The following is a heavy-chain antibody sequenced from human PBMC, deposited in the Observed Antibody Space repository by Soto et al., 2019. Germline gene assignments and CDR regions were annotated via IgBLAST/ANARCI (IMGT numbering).Heavy chain of an antibody. CDR1: GFTFSSYW. D-gene: IGHD6-13*01. V-gene: IGHV3-7*05. CDR2: IKQDGSEK. Sequence: EVQLVESGGGLVQPGGSLRPSCAASGFTFSSYWMSWVRQAPGKGLEWVANIKQDGSEKYYVDSVKGRFTISRDNAKXXLYLQMNSLRAEDTAVYYCARLAAAGLNWGQGTLVTVSS. J-gene: IGHJ4*02. CDR3: ARLAAAGLN.